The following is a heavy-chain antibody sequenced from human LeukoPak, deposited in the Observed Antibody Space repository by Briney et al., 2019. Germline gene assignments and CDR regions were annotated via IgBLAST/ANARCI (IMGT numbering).Heavy chain of an antibody. CDR2: IYTSGGT. D-gene: IGHD3-10*01. Sequence: SETLSLTCNVSGGSISSYYWSWIRQRAGKGLEWIGLIYTSGGTNYNPSLKNRVTMSVDTSKNQFSLKLSSVTAADTAVYYCARAGSGALRDWGQGTLVTVSS. J-gene: IGHJ4*02. V-gene: IGHV4-4*07. CDR1: GGSISSYY. CDR3: ARAGSGALRD.